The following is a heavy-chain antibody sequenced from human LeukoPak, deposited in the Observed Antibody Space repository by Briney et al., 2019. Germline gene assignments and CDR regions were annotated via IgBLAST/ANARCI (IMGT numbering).Heavy chain of an antibody. CDR3: ARGPYYYDSKTFDY. Sequence: KSSETLSLTCTVSGGSISSYYWSWIRQPPGKGLEWIGYIYYSGSTYYNPSLKSRVTISVDTSKNQFSLKLSSVTAADTAVYYCARGPYYYDSKTFDYWGQGTLVTVSS. J-gene: IGHJ4*02. CDR1: GGSISSYY. CDR2: IYYSGST. V-gene: IGHV4-59*12. D-gene: IGHD3-22*01.